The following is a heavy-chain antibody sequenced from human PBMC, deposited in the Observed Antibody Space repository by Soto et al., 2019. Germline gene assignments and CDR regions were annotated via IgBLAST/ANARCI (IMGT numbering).Heavy chain of an antibody. V-gene: IGHV1-2*02. CDR1: GYTFTGYY. CDR2: INPDSGDT. D-gene: IGHD1-26*01. Sequence: ASVKVSCKASGYTFTGYYVHWVRQAPGQGLEWMGWINPDSGDTYLAQRFQGRVTMNRDTSIGTAYMELRGLTSDDTAEYYCAKGGAIVAAGTRVYLYNAMDVWGQGTTVTVYS. J-gene: IGHJ6*02. CDR3: AKGGAIVAAGTRVYLYNAMDV.